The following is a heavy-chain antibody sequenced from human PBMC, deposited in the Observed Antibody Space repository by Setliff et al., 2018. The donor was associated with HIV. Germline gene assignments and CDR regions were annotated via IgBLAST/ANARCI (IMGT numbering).Heavy chain of an antibody. CDR2: MNPNSGNT. CDR1: GYTFTSYD. J-gene: IGHJ3*02. V-gene: IGHV1-8*02. Sequence: VKVSCKASGYTFTSYDINWVRQATGQGLEWMGWMNPNSGNTGYAQKFQGRVTMTRNTSISTAYMELSSLRSEDTAVYYCARVQDKYCTHGVCSGFDIWGQGTMVTVS. D-gene: IGHD2-8*01. CDR3: ARVQDKYCTHGVCSGFDI.